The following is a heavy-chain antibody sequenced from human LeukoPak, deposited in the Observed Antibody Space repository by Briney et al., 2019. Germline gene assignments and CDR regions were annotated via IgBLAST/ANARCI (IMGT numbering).Heavy chain of an antibody. J-gene: IGHJ4*02. Sequence: GGSLRLSCAASGFTFSSYGMHWVRQAPGKGLEGVAVIWYDGSNKYYADSVKGRFTISRDNSKDTLYLQMNSLRAEDTAVYYCAVGRLGELSLLDYWGQGTLVTVSS. CDR2: IWYDGSNK. CDR3: AVGRLGELSLLDY. V-gene: IGHV3-33*01. D-gene: IGHD3-16*02. CDR1: GFTFSSYG.